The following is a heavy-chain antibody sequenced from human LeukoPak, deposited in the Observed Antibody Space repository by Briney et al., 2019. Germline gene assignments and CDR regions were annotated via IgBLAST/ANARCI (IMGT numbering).Heavy chain of an antibody. V-gene: IGHV3-23*01. CDR2: ISGSGGST. D-gene: IGHD3-22*01. CDR1: GFTFSSYA. J-gene: IGHJ4*02. Sequence: GGSLRLSCAASGFTFSSYAMSWVRQAPGKGLEWVSAISGSGGSTYYADSVKGRFTISRDNSKNTLYLQMNSLRAEDTAVYYCAKGEYYYDSSGYYEVLGYFDYWGQGTLVTVSS. CDR3: AKGEYYYDSSGYYEVLGYFDY.